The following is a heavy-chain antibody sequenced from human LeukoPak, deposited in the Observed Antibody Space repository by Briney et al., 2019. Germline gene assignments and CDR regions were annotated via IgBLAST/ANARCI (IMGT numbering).Heavy chain of an antibody. D-gene: IGHD2-2*01. V-gene: IGHV5-51*01. CDR1: GYGFNSYW. CDR3: AKFAEPAAPDY. CDR2: IYPGDSDT. Sequence: GESLKISCKGSGYGFNSYWIGWVRQMPGKGLEWMGIIYPGDSDTRYSPSFQGQVTISADKSISTAYLQWSSLKASDTAMYYCAKFAEPAAPDYWGQGTLVTVSS. J-gene: IGHJ4*02.